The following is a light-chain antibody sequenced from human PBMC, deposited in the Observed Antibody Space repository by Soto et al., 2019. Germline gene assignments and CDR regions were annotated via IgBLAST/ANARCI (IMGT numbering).Light chain of an antibody. CDR2: GAS. Sequence: ENVLTQSPGTLSLSPGERATLSCWARDTVSSTYLAWYQQKPGQAPRLLIYGASSRATGIPDRVSGSGSGTDFNLTISRLEPEDFAVYYCQQYGSSPPTVGGGTRVEIK. CDR1: DTVSSTY. CDR3: QQYGSSPPT. J-gene: IGKJ4*01. V-gene: IGKV3-20*01.